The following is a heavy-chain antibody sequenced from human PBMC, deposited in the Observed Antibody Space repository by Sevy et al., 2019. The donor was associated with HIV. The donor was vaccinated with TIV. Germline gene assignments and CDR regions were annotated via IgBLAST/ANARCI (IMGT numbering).Heavy chain of an antibody. CDR1: GYTFTDYY. J-gene: IGHJ4*03. Sequence: ASVKVSYKAFGYTFTDYYIHWVRQAPGQGPEWMGWFNPDSGYTNYAQKFLGRVTMTRDTSISTAYMDLSRLGSDDTAVYYCAREAVGASSTHFDYWGQGTTVTVSS. V-gene: IGHV1-2*02. CDR3: AREAVGASSTHFDY. D-gene: IGHD1-26*01. CDR2: FNPDSGYT.